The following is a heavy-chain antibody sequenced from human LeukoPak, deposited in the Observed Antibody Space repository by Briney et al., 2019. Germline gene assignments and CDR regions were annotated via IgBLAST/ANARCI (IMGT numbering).Heavy chain of an antibody. Sequence: GGSLRLSCAASGFTFSSYGMHWVRQAPGKGLEWVAFIRDDGSKKQYADSVKGRFTISRDNSKNTLYLQMNSLRAEDTALYYRAKDPRRGLLRPYFFDYWGQGTLVTVSS. CDR1: GFTFSSYG. CDR3: AKDPRRGLLRPYFFDY. CDR2: IRDDGSKK. J-gene: IGHJ4*02. V-gene: IGHV3-30*02. D-gene: IGHD3-10*01.